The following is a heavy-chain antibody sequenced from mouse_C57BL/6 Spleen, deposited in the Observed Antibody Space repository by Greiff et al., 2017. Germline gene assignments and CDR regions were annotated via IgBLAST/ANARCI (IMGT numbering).Heavy chain of an antibody. CDR3: TIDYDEGYYAMDY. Sequence: EVKLVESGTVLARPGASVKMSCKTSGYTFTSYWMHWVKQRPGQGLEWIGAIYPGNSDTSYNQKFKGKAKLTAVTSARTAYMELSSLTNEDSAVYYCTIDYDEGYYAMDYWGQGTSVTVSS. CDR2: IYPGNSDT. J-gene: IGHJ4*01. D-gene: IGHD2-4*01. V-gene: IGHV1-5*01. CDR1: GYTFTSYW.